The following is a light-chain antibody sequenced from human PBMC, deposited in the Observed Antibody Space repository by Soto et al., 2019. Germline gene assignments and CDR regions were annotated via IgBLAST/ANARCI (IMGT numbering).Light chain of an antibody. Sequence: DIQMTQSPSSLSASVGDRVTITCRASQSISRNLNWYQHKPGKAPKLLIYAASSLQNGVPSRFSGGGSGTEFTLSISSLQPEDFGTYYCQQSYTTASITFGQGTRL. CDR2: AAS. J-gene: IGKJ5*01. V-gene: IGKV1-39*01. CDR1: QSISRN. CDR3: QQSYTTASIT.